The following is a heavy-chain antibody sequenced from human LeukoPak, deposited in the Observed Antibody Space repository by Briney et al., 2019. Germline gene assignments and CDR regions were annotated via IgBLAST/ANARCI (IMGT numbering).Heavy chain of an antibody. CDR1: GFAFDEHG. Sequence: GGSLRLSCTASGFAFDEHGMSWVRQVPGKGLEWVSGINWSGGSTGYADPLRGRFTISRDNAKNSLYLQMDSLRAEDTALYYCARALITSPFYFDYWGQGTLVTVSS. D-gene: IGHD2-2*01. CDR3: ARALITSPFYFDY. V-gene: IGHV3-20*04. J-gene: IGHJ4*02. CDR2: INWSGGST.